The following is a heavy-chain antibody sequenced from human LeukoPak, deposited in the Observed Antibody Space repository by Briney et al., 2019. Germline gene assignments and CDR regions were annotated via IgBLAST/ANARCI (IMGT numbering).Heavy chain of an antibody. J-gene: IGHJ6*02. CDR3: ARVYFGGNYYSCGMDV. Sequence: PGGSLRLSCAASGFTFSGYEMNWVRQAPGKGLEWVPYISSGSGTIFYADSVKGRFTISRDNAKNSLYLQINSLRADDTAVYYCARVYFGGNYYSCGMDVWGQGTTVTVSS. D-gene: IGHD4-23*01. CDR2: ISSGSGTI. CDR1: GFTFSGYE. V-gene: IGHV3-48*03.